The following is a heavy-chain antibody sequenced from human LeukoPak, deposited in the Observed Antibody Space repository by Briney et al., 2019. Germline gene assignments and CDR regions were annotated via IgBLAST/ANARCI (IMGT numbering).Heavy chain of an antibody. CDR1: GFTFSDAW. J-gene: IGHJ4*02. V-gene: IGHV3-15*01. CDR2: IKSKTDGGII. Sequence: GGSLRLSCAASGFTFSDAWMSWVRQAPGKGLEWVGRIKSKTDGGIIDYAAPVKGRFIISRDDSKSIAYLQMNSLKTEDTAVYYCTRAKLTRYCSGGSCYLGYYWGQGTLVTVSS. CDR3: TRAKLTRYCSGGSCYLGYY. D-gene: IGHD2-15*01.